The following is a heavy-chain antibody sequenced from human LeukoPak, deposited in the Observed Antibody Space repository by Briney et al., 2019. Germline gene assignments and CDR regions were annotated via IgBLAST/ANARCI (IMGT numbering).Heavy chain of an antibody. CDR2: INHSGST. V-gene: IGHV4-34*01. D-gene: IGHD6-13*01. CDR1: GGSFSGYY. J-gene: IGHJ4*02. Sequence: SETLSLTCAVYGGSFSGYYWSWIRQPPGKGPEWIGEINHSGSTNYNPSLKSRVTISVDTSKNQFSLKLSSVTAADTAVYYCARGEFSSWSYFDYWGQGTLVTVSS. CDR3: ARGEFSSWSYFDY.